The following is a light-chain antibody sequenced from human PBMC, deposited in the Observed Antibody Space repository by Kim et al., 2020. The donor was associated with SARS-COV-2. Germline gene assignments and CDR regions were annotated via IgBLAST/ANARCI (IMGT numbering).Light chain of an antibody. J-gene: IGKJ2*01. CDR2: GAS. CDR3: QQSNMGPPA. Sequence: EIVLTQSPATLSLSPGERATLSCRASQSVSSYLAWYQQKPGQAPRLLIYGASNRATGIPARFSGSGSGTDFTLTISSLEPEDFAVYYCQQSNMGPPAFGQGTKLEI. V-gene: IGKV3-11*01. CDR1: QSVSSY.